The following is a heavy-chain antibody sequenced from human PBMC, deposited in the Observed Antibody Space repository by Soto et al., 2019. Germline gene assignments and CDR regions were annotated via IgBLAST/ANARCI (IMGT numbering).Heavy chain of an antibody. D-gene: IGHD3-22*01. CDR1: GFRFWTYA. CDR3: AKTRLYDNNAYHRDAFDV. Sequence: EVQLLESGGGVVQPGGSQRLSCAASGFRFWTYAMSWVRQAPRKGLEWVAGISGSGTATYYADSVRGRFTISRDNSKDTLSLQMNGLRAEDTAGYYCAKTRLYDNNAYHRDAFDVWGPGTVVTVSS. J-gene: IGHJ3*01. CDR2: ISGSGTAT. V-gene: IGHV3-23*01.